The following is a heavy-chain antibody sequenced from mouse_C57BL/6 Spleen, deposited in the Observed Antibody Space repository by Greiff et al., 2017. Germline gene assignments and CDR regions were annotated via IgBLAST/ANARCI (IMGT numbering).Heavy chain of an antibody. CDR3: AKKVYYDYDEAMDY. D-gene: IGHD2-4*01. CDR1: GFSLTSYG. CDR2: IWRGGST. V-gene: IGHV2-5*01. Sequence: VQLVESGPGLVQPSQSLSITCTVSGFSLTSYGVHWVRQSPGKGLEWLGVIWRGGSTDYNAAFMSRLSITKDNSKSQVFFKMNSLQADDTAIYYCAKKVYYDYDEAMDYWGQGTSGTVSS. J-gene: IGHJ4*01.